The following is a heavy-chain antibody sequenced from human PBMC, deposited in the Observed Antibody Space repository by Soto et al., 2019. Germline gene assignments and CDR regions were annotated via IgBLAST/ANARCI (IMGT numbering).Heavy chain of an antibody. D-gene: IGHD3-10*01. Sequence: QVPLQEAGPGLVKPSQTLSLTCSVSAGSMASGTYCWNWISHPPGTGLVWIVYIYYRGYPCHNPSPRSRGTMCVDPATHLFSLNLSSVTAAAWAVYDCATGRWDGSGTVDYRGQGTLVTASS. CDR3: ATGRWDGSGTVDY. CDR1: AGSMASGTYC. CDR2: IYYRGYP. J-gene: IGHJ4*02. V-gene: IGHV4-31*03.